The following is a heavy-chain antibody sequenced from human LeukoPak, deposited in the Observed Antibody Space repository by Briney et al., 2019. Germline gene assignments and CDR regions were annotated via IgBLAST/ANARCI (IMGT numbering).Heavy chain of an antibody. CDR3: ARMEYCSSTSCPDAFDI. V-gene: IGHV4-59*12. D-gene: IGHD2-2*01. Sequence: PSETLSLTCTASGGSISSYYWSWIRQPPGKGLEWIGYINYSGSTNYNPSLKSRVTMSVDTSKNQFSLKLTSVTAADTAVYYCARMEYCSSTSCPDAFDIWGQGTMVTVSS. CDR1: GGSISSYY. CDR2: INYSGST. J-gene: IGHJ3*02.